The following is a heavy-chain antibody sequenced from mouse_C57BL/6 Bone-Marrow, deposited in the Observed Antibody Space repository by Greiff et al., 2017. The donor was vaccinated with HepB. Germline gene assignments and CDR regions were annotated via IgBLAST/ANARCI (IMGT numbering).Heavy chain of an antibody. Sequence: EVKVVESGGGLVKPGGSLKLSCAASGFTFSSYAMSWVRQTPEKRLEWVATISDGGSYTYYPDNVKGRFTISRDNAKNNLYLQMSHLKSEDTAMYYCARDRNYGSSYGWYFDVWGTGTTVTVSS. CDR3: ARDRNYGSSYGWYFDV. V-gene: IGHV5-4*01. CDR1: GFTFSSYA. J-gene: IGHJ1*03. CDR2: ISDGGSYT. D-gene: IGHD1-1*01.